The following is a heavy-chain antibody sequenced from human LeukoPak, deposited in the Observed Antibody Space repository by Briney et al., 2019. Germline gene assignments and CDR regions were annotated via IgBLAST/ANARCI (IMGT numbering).Heavy chain of an antibody. V-gene: IGHV3-33*01. Sequence: AGRSLRLSCAASGFTFSSYGMHWVRQAPGKGREWVAVIWYDGSNKYYADPVKGRFTISRAHSTNMLNLQMNSLRAEDTDVYYCARDVSGMAVWGKGTPVTVSS. CDR2: IWYDGSNK. D-gene: IGHD5/OR15-5a*01. CDR3: ARDVSGMAV. J-gene: IGHJ6*04. CDR1: GFTFSSYG.